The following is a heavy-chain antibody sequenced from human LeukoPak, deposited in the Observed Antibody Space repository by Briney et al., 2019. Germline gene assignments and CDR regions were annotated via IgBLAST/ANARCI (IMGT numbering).Heavy chain of an antibody. CDR1: GFSFSSYW. D-gene: IGHD1-14*01. J-gene: IGHJ4*02. Sequence: GGSLRLSCAASGFSFSSYWMYWVRQAPGKGLVWVSCINSAGSSTSNADSVKGRFTISRDNAKNTLYLQMNSLRAEDTAVYYCASQPLGLTQHLDSWGQGTLVTVSS. CDR3: ASQPLGLTQHLDS. CDR2: INSAGSST. V-gene: IGHV3-74*01.